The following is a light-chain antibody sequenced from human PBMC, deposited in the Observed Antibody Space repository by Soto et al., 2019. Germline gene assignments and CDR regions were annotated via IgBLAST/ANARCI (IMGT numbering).Light chain of an antibody. J-gene: IGKJ4*01. CDR1: QDISNY. V-gene: IGKV1-33*01. CDR2: DAS. CDR3: QQYDNLPLT. Sequence: DIQMTQSPSSLSASVGDRVTITCQASQDISNYLNWYQQKPGKDPKLLIYDASNLETGVPSRFSGSGSGTDFTFTISSLQPEDIATYYCQQYDNLPLTFGGGTTVEIK.